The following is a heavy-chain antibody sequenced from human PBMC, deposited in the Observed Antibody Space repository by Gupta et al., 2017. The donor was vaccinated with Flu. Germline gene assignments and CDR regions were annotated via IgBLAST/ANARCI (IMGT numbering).Heavy chain of an antibody. D-gene: IGHD7-27*01. V-gene: IGHV1-2*02. CDR2: INPTNGAT. J-gene: IGHJ2*01. CDR1: GYTFNDHY. Sequence: QVQLVQSGAEVKKPGASVKVSCKASGYTFNDHYLHWVRQAPGQGLEWMGWINPTNGATRYSQKFQDRVAVTGDTSINTVYMELYSLQSDDTAVYFCARDPKEELGWNFDVWGRGTLVSVSS. CDR3: ARDPKEELGWNFDV.